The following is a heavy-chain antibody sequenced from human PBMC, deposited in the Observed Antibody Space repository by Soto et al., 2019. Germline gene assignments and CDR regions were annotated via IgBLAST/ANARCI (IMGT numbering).Heavy chain of an antibody. CDR1: GLSFSGYY. J-gene: IGHJ6*02. CDR3: SREVIFSGSNPSYYYGRDA. V-gene: IGHV4-34*01. Sequence: SETLSLTCAAYGLSFSGYYWSWIRQPPGKGLEWIGEINHSGSTNYNPALKKRGIISLDTSKSQFSLKRSSVTAADTAVYYCSREVIFSGSNPSYYYGRDAGGQGTKVTVSS. CDR2: INHSGST. D-gene: IGHD1-26*01.